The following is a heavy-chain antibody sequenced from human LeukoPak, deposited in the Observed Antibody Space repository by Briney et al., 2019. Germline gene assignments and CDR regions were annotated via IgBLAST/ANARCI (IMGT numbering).Heavy chain of an antibody. J-gene: IGHJ4*02. CDR1: GGSISSYY. V-gene: IGHV4-59*01. CDR3: ATGAYDILTGHYDY. D-gene: IGHD3-9*01. CDR2: IYDSGST. Sequence: SETLSLTCTVSGGSISSYYWSWIRQPPGKGLEWIGYIYDSGSTNYNPSLKSRVTISVDTSKNQFSLKLSSVTAADTAVYYCATGAYDILTGHYDYWGQGTLVTVSS.